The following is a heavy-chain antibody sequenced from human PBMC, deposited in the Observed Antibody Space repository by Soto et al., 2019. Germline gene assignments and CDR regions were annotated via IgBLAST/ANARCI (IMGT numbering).Heavy chain of an antibody. CDR2: IKNRANSYTT. Sequence: EVQLVESGGGLVQPGGSLRLSCAASGFTFNDPYMDWVRQAPGKGLEWVGRIKNRANSYTTEYAAAVKGRFIISRDDSKKSVCLQMNSLKTEDTAVYYCARAPSYYGSGSDYWGQGTLVTVSS. CDR3: ARAPSYYGSGSDY. CDR1: GFTFNDPY. J-gene: IGHJ4*02. V-gene: IGHV3-72*01. D-gene: IGHD3-10*01.